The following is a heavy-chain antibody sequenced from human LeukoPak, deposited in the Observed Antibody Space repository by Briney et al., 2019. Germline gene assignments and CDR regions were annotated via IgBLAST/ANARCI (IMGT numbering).Heavy chain of an antibody. CDR1: GVSISSSSYY. CDR3: ARGSSGSYGSFDY. V-gene: IGHV4-39*07. Sequence: PSETLSLTCTVSGVSISSSSYYWGWIRQPPGKGLEWIGSIYHSGSTYYNPSLKSRVTISVDTSKNQFSLKLSSVTAADTAVYYCARGSSGSYGSFDYWGQGTLVTVSS. J-gene: IGHJ4*02. D-gene: IGHD1-26*01. CDR2: IYHSGST.